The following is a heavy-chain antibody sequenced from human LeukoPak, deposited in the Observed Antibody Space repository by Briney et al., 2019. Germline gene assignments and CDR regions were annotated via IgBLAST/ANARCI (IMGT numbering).Heavy chain of an antibody. D-gene: IGHD5-18*01. CDR3: ARGSQLWLLHYYYGMDV. CDR1: GGSFSGYY. J-gene: IGHJ6*02. CDR2: INHSGST. V-gene: IGHV4-34*01. Sequence: SETLSLTCAVYGGSFSGYYWSWIRQPPGKGLEWIGEINHSGSTNYNPSLKSRDTISVDTSKNQFSLKLSSVTAADTAVYYCARGSQLWLLHYYYGMDVWGQGTTVTVSS.